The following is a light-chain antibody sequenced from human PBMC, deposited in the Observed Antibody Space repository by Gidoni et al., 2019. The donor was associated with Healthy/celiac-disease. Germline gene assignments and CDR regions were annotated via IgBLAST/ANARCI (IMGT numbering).Light chain of an antibody. CDR3: QVWDSSSDHKV. V-gene: IGLV3-21*02. CDR2: DDS. Sequence: SYVLTQPPSVSVAPGQTARITCGGNNIGSKSGQWYQQKPRQAPVLIVYDDSTRHSGIPERFSGSNSGNTATLTISRVEAVDEADYYCQVWDSSSDHKVFGGGTKLTVL. J-gene: IGLJ2*01. CDR1: NIGSKS.